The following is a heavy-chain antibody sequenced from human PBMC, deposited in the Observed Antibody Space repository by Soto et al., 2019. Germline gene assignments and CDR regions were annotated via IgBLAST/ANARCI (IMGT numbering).Heavy chain of an antibody. D-gene: IGHD3-3*01. V-gene: IGHV3-7*01. J-gene: IGHJ6*03. Sequence: PGGSQRLSYAASGFTFSSYWMSWVRQAPGKGLEWVANIKQDGSEKYYVDSVKGRFTISRDNAKNSLYLQMNSLRAEDTAVYYCARGTLEWLIPPGNYYYMDVWGKGTTVTVSS. CDR3: ARGTLEWLIPPGNYYYMDV. CDR2: IKQDGSEK. CDR1: GFTFSSYW.